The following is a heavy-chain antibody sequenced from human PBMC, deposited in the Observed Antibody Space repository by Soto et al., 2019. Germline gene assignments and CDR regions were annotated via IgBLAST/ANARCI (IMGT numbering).Heavy chain of an antibody. J-gene: IGHJ4*02. Sequence: EVQLVESGGGLVQPGGSLRLSCAASGFTFSSYWMSWVRQAPGKGLEWVANIKQDGSEKYYVDSVKGRFTISRDNAKNSLYLQMNSLRAEDTAVYYCARDRYSSSWYSGFDYWGQGTLVTVSS. CDR1: GFTFSSYW. V-gene: IGHV3-7*01. CDR3: ARDRYSSSWYSGFDY. D-gene: IGHD6-13*01. CDR2: IKQDGSEK.